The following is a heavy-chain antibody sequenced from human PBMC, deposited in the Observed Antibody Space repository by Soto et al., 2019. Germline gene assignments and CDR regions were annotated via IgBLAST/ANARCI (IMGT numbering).Heavy chain of an antibody. D-gene: IGHD4-17*01. Sequence: QVQLQESGPGLVKPSETLSLTCTVSGGSISSYYWSWIRQPPGKGLEWIGYIYYSGSTNYNPSLKSRVTISVDTSKNQFSLKLSSVTAADTAVYYCARDDYGSAFDIWGQGTMVTVSS. V-gene: IGHV4-59*01. CDR1: GGSISSYY. CDR2: IYYSGST. J-gene: IGHJ3*02. CDR3: ARDDYGSAFDI.